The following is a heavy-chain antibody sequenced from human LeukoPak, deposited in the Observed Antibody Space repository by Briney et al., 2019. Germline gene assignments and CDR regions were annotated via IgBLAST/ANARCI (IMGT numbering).Heavy chain of an antibody. CDR1: GGSISSYY. Sequence: SETLSLTCTVSGGSISSYYWSWIRQPPGKGLEWIGYIYYSGSTNYNPSLKSRVTISVDTSKNQFSLKLSSVTAADTAVYYCAKDRPKRGYSYGYNYWGQGTLVTVSS. V-gene: IGHV4-59*01. J-gene: IGHJ4*02. CDR3: AKDRPKRGYSYGYNY. CDR2: IYYSGST. D-gene: IGHD5-18*01.